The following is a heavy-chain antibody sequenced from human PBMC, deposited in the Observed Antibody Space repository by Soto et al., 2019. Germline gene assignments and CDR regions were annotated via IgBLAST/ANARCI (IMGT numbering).Heavy chain of an antibody. D-gene: IGHD6-6*01. CDR1: GFTFSSYG. J-gene: IGHJ6*02. CDR2: IWYDGSNK. Sequence: QVQLVESGGGVVQPGRSLRLSCAASGFTFSSYGMHWVRQAPGKGLEWVAVIWYDGSNKYYADSVKGRFTISRDNSKNTXEXQMNRLRAEDTAVYYCARGRQSSSSFHVYYYYGMDVWGQGTTVTVSS. CDR3: ARGRQSSSSFHVYYYYGMDV. V-gene: IGHV3-33*01.